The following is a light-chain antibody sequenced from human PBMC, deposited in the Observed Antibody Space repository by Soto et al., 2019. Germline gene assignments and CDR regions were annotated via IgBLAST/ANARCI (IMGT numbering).Light chain of an antibody. V-gene: IGKV2-30*01. CDR1: QSLLYSNGNTN. J-gene: IGKJ4*01. CDR3: MQGTYWPRLT. Sequence: DVVMTQSPLSLPVTLGKPASIPCRSSQSLLYSNGNTNLNWFHQRPGQSPRRLIYKVSNRDSGVPDRFSGSGSGTDFTLKISRVEAEDVGVYYCMQGTYWPRLTFGGGTKVEIK. CDR2: KVS.